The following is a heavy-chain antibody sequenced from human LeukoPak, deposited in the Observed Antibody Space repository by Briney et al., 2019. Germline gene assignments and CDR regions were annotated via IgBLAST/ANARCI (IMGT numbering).Heavy chain of an antibody. Sequence: PSETLSLTCTVSGGSISSSSYYWGWIRQPPGKGLEWIGSIYYSGSTYYNPSLQSRVTISVDTSKNQFSLKLSSVTAADTAVYYCARGIGIAARPPKNYYYYYMDVWGKGTTVTVSS. CDR3: ARGIGIAARPPKNYYYYYMDV. CDR1: GGSISSSSYY. V-gene: IGHV4-39*07. J-gene: IGHJ6*03. D-gene: IGHD6-6*01. CDR2: IYYSGST.